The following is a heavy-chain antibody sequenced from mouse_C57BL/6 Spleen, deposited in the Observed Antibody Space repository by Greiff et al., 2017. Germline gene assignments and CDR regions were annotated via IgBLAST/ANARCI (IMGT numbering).Heavy chain of an antibody. CDR3: AHYDYEDVAY. D-gene: IGHD2-4*01. CDR1: GYTFTSYW. V-gene: IGHV1-50*01. CDR2: IDPSDSYT. J-gene: IGHJ3*01. Sequence: QVQLKQPGAELVKPGASVKLSCKASGYTFTSYWMQWVKQRPGQGLEWIGEIDPSDSYTNYNQKFKGKATLTVDTSSSTAYMQLSSLTSEDSAVYYCAHYDYEDVAYWGQGTLVTVSA.